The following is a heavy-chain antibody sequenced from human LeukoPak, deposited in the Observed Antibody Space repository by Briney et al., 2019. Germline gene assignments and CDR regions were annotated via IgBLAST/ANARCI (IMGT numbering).Heavy chain of an antibody. CDR2: ISWNSGSI. CDR1: GFTFDDYA. CDR3: AKGRAYYYYMDV. J-gene: IGHJ6*03. V-gene: IGHV3-9*01. Sequence: PGGSLRLSCAASGFTFDDYAMHWVRQAPGKGLEWVSGISWNSGSIGYADSVKGRFTISRDNAKNSLYLQMNSLRAEDTALYYCAKGRAYYYYMDVWGKGTTVTISS.